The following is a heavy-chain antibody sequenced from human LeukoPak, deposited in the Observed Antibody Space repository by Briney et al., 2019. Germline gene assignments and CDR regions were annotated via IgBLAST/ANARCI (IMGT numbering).Heavy chain of an antibody. CDR3: ARHRGYYYDSSGYTFDY. J-gene: IGHJ4*02. D-gene: IGHD3-22*01. CDR2: INHSGST. CDR1: GGSFSGYY. Sequence: PSETLSLTCAVYGGSFSGYYWSWIRQPPGKGLEWIGEINHSGSTNYNPSLKSRVTISVDTSKNQFSLKLSSVTAADTAVYYCARHRGYYYDSSGYTFDYWGQGTLVTVSS. V-gene: IGHV4-34*01.